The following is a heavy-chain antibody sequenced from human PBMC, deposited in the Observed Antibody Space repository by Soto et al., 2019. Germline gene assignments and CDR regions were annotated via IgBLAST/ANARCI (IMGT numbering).Heavy chain of an antibody. CDR2: ISPSSGGA. V-gene: IGHV1-2*02. D-gene: IGHD3-10*01. J-gene: IGHJ6*04. CDR3: ARDLRLAGTGMEV. Sequence: QVQMVQSGPEMTKPGASVKVSCKASGYTFSDFYIHWGRQAPGQGLEWMGWISPSSGGANYAQKFQGRVTLTRDTSINTAYMALSRLRSDDTALYYCARDLRLAGTGMEVWGKGTTVTVSS. CDR1: GYTFSDFY.